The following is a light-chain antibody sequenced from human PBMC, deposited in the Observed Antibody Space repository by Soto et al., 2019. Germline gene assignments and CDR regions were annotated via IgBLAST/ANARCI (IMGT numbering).Light chain of an antibody. J-gene: IGKJ2*01. CDR1: QSINNW. V-gene: IGKV1-5*03. CDR3: QQYDSDYT. Sequence: DIQMTQSPSTLSASEGDRVTITCRASQSINNWLAWYQQKPGKAPNLLIYKASTLESGVPSWFSGSGSGTEFTHTISSLQPADFATYYCQQYDSDYTFGQGTKLEIK. CDR2: KAS.